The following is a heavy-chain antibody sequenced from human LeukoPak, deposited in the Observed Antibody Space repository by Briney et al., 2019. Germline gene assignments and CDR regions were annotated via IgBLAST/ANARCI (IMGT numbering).Heavy chain of an antibody. Sequence: GGSLRLSCAASGFIFSNYNMNWVRQAPGKGLEWVSAISGSGGSTYYADSVKGRFTISRDNSKNTLYLQMNSLRAEDTAVYYCAKDGYSSGWYMGYYYGMDVWGQGTTVTVSS. CDR1: GFIFSNYN. J-gene: IGHJ6*02. CDR2: ISGSGGST. CDR3: AKDGYSSGWYMGYYYGMDV. D-gene: IGHD6-19*01. V-gene: IGHV3-23*01.